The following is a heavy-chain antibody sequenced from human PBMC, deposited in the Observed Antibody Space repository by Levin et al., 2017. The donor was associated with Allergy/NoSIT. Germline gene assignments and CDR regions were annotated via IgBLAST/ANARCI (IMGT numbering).Heavy chain of an antibody. CDR1: GFTFSSYG. V-gene: IGHV3-30*18. Sequence: GESLKISCAASGFTFSSYGMHWVRQAPGKGLEWVAVILYDGINKYYADSVKGRFTISRDNSKNTLYLQMNSLRAEDTAVYYCAKDSPYTIPRGVGMDVWGQGTTVTVSS. CDR3: AKDSPYTIPRGVGMDV. J-gene: IGHJ6*02. D-gene: IGHD3-3*01. CDR2: ILYDGINK.